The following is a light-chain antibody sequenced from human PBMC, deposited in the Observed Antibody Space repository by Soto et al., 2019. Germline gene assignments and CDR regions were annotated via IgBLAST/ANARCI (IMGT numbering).Light chain of an antibody. J-gene: IGKJ1*01. Sequence: EVVMTTSPATVSVSPRDRAPLSCMASQFVSTNLAWYQERPGQAPRLLIYGASTRAIGVPARFSGSGSGTEFTLTISSLQSEDFAVYYCQQYNNWPKMVGQGTKVDIK. CDR3: QQYNNWPKM. V-gene: IGKV3-15*01. CDR1: QFVSTN. CDR2: GAS.